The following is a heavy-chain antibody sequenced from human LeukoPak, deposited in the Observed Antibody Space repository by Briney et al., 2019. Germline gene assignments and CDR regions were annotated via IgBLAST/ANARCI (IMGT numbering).Heavy chain of an antibody. V-gene: IGHV3-72*01. J-gene: IGHJ4*02. CDR1: GFTFSDHY. CDR2: SRKKANSYTT. D-gene: IGHD3-22*01. CDR3: AIGLLADDSSGPKDY. Sequence: GGSLRLSCAASGFTFSDHYMDWVRQAPGKGLEWVGRSRKKANSYTTEYAASVKGRFTITRDDSDNSLYLQMNSLRAEDTAVYYCAIGLLADDSSGPKDYWGQGTLVTVSS.